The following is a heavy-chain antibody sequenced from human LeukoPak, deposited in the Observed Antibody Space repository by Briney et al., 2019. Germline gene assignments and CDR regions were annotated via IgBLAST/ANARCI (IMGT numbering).Heavy chain of an antibody. CDR1: GQSIFNSHY. CDR3: ARSVSSGFFNY. CDR2: IHHSGSRFESGST. J-gene: IGHJ4*02. V-gene: IGHV4-38-2*02. Sequence: SETLSLTCSVSGQSIFNSHYWGWIRPSPGKGLEWIGRIHHSGSRFESGSTHYNPSLRGRVTVSADTSKNLFSLTLTSVTAADTAVYCARSVSSGFFNYWGQGTLVIVSS. D-gene: IGHD3-22*01.